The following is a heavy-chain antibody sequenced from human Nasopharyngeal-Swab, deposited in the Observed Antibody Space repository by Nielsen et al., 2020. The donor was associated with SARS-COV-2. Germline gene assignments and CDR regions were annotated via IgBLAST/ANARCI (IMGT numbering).Heavy chain of an antibody. Sequence: GASLKISCAASGFTFSNAWMSWVRQAPGKGLEWVGRIKSKTDGGTTDYAAPVKGRFTISRDDSKNTLYLQMNSLKTEDTAVYYCTTTLIRGLTRGEWGQGTLVTVSS. J-gene: IGHJ4*02. CDR3: TTTLIRGLTRGE. D-gene: IGHD3-10*01. V-gene: IGHV3-15*01. CDR2: IKSKTDGGTT. CDR1: GFTFSNAW.